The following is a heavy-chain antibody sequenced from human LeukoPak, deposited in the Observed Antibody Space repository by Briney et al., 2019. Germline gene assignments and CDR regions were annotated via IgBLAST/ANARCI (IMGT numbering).Heavy chain of an antibody. CDR1: GFSFDDYA. V-gene: IGHV3-43D*04. Sequence: GGYLRLSCAASGFSFDDYAMHWVRQAPGKGLEWVSLISWDGGSTYYADSVKGRFTISRDNSKNSLYLQMNSLRAEDTALYYCAKDTDYGDYYYGMDVWGKGTTVTVSS. J-gene: IGHJ6*04. D-gene: IGHD4-17*01. CDR3: AKDTDYGDYYYGMDV. CDR2: ISWDGGST.